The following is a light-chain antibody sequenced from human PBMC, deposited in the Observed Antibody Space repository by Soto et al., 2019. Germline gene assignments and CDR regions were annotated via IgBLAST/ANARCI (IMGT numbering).Light chain of an antibody. V-gene: IGKV3-11*01. Sequence: DIVFTCSPATRSSVPVDRVALSCRASQYINTRLAWYQHRPGQAPRLLIYQTSIRAAGIPARFSASGTGTDFTLTISDVQPEDFAVYYCHQRESWPRTFGQGTKVDIK. CDR1: QYINTR. CDR3: HQRESWPRT. CDR2: QTS. J-gene: IGKJ1*01.